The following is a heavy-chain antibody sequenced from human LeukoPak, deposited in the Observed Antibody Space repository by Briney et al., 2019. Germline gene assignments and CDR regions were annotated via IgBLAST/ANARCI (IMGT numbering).Heavy chain of an antibody. V-gene: IGHV6-1*01. J-gene: IGHJ5*02. CDR3: VRLIGNSWLDA. CDR1: GDSVSSNSAT. CDR2: TYYRSRWYN. Sequence: SQTLSLTCAIPGDSVSSNSATWNWLRQSPSRGLEWLGRTYYRSRWYNDYAVSVKSRININPDTSKNQFSLQLNSVTPEDTAVYYCVRLIGNSWLDAWGQGTLVTVSS.